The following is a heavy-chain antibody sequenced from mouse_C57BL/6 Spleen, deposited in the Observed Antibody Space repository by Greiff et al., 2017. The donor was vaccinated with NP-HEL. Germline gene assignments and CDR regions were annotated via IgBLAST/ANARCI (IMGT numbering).Heavy chain of an antibody. CDR3: ARRDYGSSLYYFDY. V-gene: IGHV1-80*01. J-gene: IGHJ2*01. CDR2: IYPGDGDT. D-gene: IGHD1-1*01. CDR1: GYAFSSSW. Sequence: VQLQQSGPELVKPGASVKISCKASGYAFSSSWMNWVKQRPGKGLEWIGRIYPGDGDTNYNGKFKGKATLTADKSSSTAYMQLSSLTSEDSAVYFCARRDYGSSLYYFDYWGQGTTLTVSS.